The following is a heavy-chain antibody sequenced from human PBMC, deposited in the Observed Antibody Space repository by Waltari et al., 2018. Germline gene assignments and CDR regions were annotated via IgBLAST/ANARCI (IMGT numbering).Heavy chain of an antibody. CDR2: INWNMGNI. Sequence: VQLLESGGGVVQPGTSLRLSCAASGFTFNDYAMEWVRQAPGKGLEWVSGINWNMGNICYADTVKGRFTISRDNAKNSLYLQMNSLIVEDTALYYCLRTGYSGNYYYFDFWGQGTLVTVSS. CDR3: LRTGYSGNYYYFDF. J-gene: IGHJ4*02. CDR1: GFTFNDYA. D-gene: IGHD4-4*01. V-gene: IGHV3-9*01.